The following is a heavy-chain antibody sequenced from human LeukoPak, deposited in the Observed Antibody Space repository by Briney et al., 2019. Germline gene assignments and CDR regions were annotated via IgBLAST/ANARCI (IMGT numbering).Heavy chain of an antibody. CDR1: GYTLTELP. CDR3: ATVLYVWGSYRSNWFDP. D-gene: IGHD3-16*02. J-gene: IGHJ5*02. CDR2: FDPEDGET. Sequence: ASVKVSCKVSGYTLTELPMHWVRQAPGKGLEGMGDFDPEDGETIYAQKFQGRVTMTEDTSTDTAYMELSSLRSEDTAVYYCATVLYVWGSYRSNWFDPWGQGTLVTVSS. V-gene: IGHV1-24*01.